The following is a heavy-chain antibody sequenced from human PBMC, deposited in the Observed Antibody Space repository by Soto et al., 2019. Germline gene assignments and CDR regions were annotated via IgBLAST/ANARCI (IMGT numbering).Heavy chain of an antibody. CDR1: GFTFSDYD. Sequence: QVQLVESGGGLVKPGGSLRLSCAASGFTFSDYDMSWIRQAPGQGLEWVSYISSSSSYKNYADSVKGRFTIPRDNDNNALYLPMHILSGVVRQFYYCARVPVAGRYFYLWARGRLV. J-gene: IGHJ2*01. CDR3: ARVPVAGRYFYL. CDR2: ISSSSSYK. D-gene: IGHD2-15*01. V-gene: IGHV3-11*05.